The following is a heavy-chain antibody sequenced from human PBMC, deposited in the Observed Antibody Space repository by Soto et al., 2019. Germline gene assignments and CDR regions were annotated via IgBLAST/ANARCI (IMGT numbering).Heavy chain of an antibody. Sequence: GGSLRLSCATSGFTFSSYAMSWVRQAPGKGLEWVSAISGSGGSTYYAGSVKGRFTLSRDNIKNTLYLQMNSLRAEDTAVYYCAKGTVTYYYGSIDYWGQGTLVTVSS. CDR1: GFTFSSYA. V-gene: IGHV3-23*01. D-gene: IGHD3-10*01. CDR2: ISGSGGST. J-gene: IGHJ4*02. CDR3: AKGTVTYYYGSIDY.